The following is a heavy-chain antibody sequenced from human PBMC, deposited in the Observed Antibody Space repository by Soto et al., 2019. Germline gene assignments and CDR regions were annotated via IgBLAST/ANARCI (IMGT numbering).Heavy chain of an antibody. V-gene: IGHV6-1*01. Sequence: QALSVPWAISGDSGASNSAACNLIRPSPSRGLEWLGRTYYRSKWYNDYAVSVKSRITINPDTSKNQFSLQLNSVTPEDTAVYYCARVPFYYYYYGMDVWGQGTTGTVSS. CDR3: ARVPFYYYYYGMDV. CDR1: GDSGASNSAA. J-gene: IGHJ6*02. CDR2: TYYRSKWYN.